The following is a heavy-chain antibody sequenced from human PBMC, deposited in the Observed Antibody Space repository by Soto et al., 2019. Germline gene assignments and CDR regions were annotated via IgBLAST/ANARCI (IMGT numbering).Heavy chain of an antibody. CDR3: ARTLFTYGNWFDP. CDR1: GGSISSYY. Sequence: QVQLQESGPGLVKPSETLSLTCTVSGGSISSYYWSWIRQPPGKGLEWIGYIYYSGSTNYNPSLQSRVPISVDTSKNQFSLKLSSVTAADTAVYYCARTLFTYGNWFDPWGQGTLVTVSS. J-gene: IGHJ5*02. D-gene: IGHD4-17*01. V-gene: IGHV4-59*01. CDR2: IYYSGST.